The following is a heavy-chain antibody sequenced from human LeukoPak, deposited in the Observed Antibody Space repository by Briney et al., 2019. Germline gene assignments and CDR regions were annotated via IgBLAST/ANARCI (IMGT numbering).Heavy chain of an antibody. CDR2: IYYSGST. Sequence: PSETLSLTCTVSGGSISSHYWSWIRLPPGKGLEWIGYIYYSGSTNYNPSLKSRVTISVDTSKNQFSLKLSSVTAADTAVYYCARDVRNGVWPYYYYYMDVWGKGTTVTVSS. D-gene: IGHD2-8*01. J-gene: IGHJ6*03. CDR3: ARDVRNGVWPYYYYYMDV. CDR1: GGSISSHY. V-gene: IGHV4-59*11.